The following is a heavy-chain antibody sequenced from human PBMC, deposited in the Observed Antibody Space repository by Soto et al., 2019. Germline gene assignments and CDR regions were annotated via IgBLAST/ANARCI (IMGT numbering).Heavy chain of an antibody. CDR2: IKQDGSEK. J-gene: IGHJ5*02. D-gene: IGHD6-13*01. CDR3: ARDIRSRAAAGEFDP. V-gene: IGHV3-7*05. Sequence: GGSLRLSCAASGFTFSSYWMSWVRQAPGKGLEWVANIKQDGSEKYYVDSVKGRFTISRDNAKNSLYLQMNSLRAEDTAVYYCARDIRSRAAAGEFDPWGQGTLVTVSS. CDR1: GFTFSSYW.